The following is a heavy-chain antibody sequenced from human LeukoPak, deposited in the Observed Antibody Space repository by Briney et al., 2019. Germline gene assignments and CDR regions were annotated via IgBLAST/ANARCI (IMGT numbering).Heavy chain of an antibody. D-gene: IGHD1-26*01. CDR2: INPNSGGT. J-gene: IGHJ3*02. Sequence: ASAKVSCKASGYTFTGYYMHWVRQARGQGLEWMGWINPNSGGTNYAQKFQGRVTMTRDTSISTAYMELSRLRSDDTAVYYCARVESYKDAFDIWGQGTMVTVSS. V-gene: IGHV1-2*02. CDR1: GYTFTGYY. CDR3: ARVESYKDAFDI.